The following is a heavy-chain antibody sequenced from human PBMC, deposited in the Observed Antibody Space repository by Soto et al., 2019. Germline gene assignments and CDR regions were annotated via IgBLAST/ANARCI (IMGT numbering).Heavy chain of an antibody. J-gene: IGHJ6*02. Sequence: SESLSLTCAVYGWSFSGYYWSWIRQPPGKGLEWIGEINHSGSTNYNPSLKSRVTISVDTPKNQFSLKLSSVTAADTAVYYCARDGRYDFWSGYSRNYYYYGMDVWGQGTTVTVSS. CDR3: ARDGRYDFWSGYSRNYYYYGMDV. V-gene: IGHV4-34*01. CDR1: GWSFSGYY. D-gene: IGHD3-3*01. CDR2: INHSGST.